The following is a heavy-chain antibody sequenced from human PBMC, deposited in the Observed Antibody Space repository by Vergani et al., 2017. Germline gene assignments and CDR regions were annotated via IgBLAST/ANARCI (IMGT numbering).Heavy chain of an antibody. CDR1: GGSISSYY. CDR3: ARGADGGSYFVYYYYGMDV. V-gene: IGHV4-59*08. CDR2: IYYSGST. Sequence: QVQLQESGPGLVKPSETLSLTCTVSGGSISSYYWSWIRQPPGKGLEWIGYIYYSGSTNYNPSLKSRVTISVDTSKNQFSLKLSSVTAADTAVYYCARGADGGSYFVYYYYGMDVWGQGP. J-gene: IGHJ6*02. D-gene: IGHD1-26*01.